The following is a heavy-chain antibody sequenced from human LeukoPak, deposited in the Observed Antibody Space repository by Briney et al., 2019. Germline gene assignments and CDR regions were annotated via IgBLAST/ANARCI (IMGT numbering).Heavy chain of an antibody. V-gene: IGHV4-39*01. Sequence: SETLSLTCTVSGVSISSSSYYWGRIRQPPGKGLEWIGSIYYSGSAYYNPSLQSRVTISVDTSKNQFYLKLSSVTAADTAVYYCARHSYFDYWGQKTLVSVSS. J-gene: IGHJ4*02. CDR1: GVSISSSSYY. CDR2: IYYSGSA. CDR3: ARHSYFDY.